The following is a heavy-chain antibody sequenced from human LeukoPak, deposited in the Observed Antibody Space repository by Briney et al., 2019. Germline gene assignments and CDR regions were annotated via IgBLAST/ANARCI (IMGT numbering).Heavy chain of an antibody. CDR3: ARLRPPLPPSSGGTTEVFDAFDI. D-gene: IGHD1-14*01. J-gene: IGHJ3*02. Sequence: GESLKISCKGSGYSFTSYWIGWVRQMPGKGLEWMGIIYPGDSDTRYSPSFQGQVTISADKSISTAYLQWSSLKASDTAMYYCARLRPPLPPSSGGTTEVFDAFDIWGQGTMVTVSS. V-gene: IGHV5-51*01. CDR2: IYPGDSDT. CDR1: GYSFTSYW.